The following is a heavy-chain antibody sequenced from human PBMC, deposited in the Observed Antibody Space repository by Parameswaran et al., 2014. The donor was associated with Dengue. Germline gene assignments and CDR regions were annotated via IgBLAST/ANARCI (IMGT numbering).Heavy chain of an antibody. CDR2: LYSGGKT. Sequence: VRQAPGKGLEWISVLYSGGKTHYADSVKGRVTISRDNSKNTLFLQLNSLRTEDTALYYCARHFDYYSGSGYDAFDIWGQGTMGTVSS. J-gene: IGHJ3*02. CDR3: ARHFDYYSGSGYDAFDI. D-gene: IGHD1-26*01. V-gene: IGHV3-53*01.